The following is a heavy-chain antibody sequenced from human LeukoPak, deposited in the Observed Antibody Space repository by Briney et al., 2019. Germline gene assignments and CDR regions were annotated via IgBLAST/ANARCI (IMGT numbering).Heavy chain of an antibody. CDR3: ARARLERTGYYFDS. Sequence: ASETLSLTCTVSGGSISSGVYYWSWIRQPPGEGLEWIGYIHHGGSAYYNPSLKSRVTLSVDRSKNQFSLQLTSVTAADTAVYYCARARLERTGYYFDSWGQGALVTVSS. CDR2: IHHGGSA. CDR1: GGSISSGVYY. V-gene: IGHV4-30-2*01. J-gene: IGHJ4*02. D-gene: IGHD2-8*02.